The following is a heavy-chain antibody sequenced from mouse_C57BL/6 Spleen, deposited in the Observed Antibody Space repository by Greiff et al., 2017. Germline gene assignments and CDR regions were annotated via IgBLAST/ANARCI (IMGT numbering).Heavy chain of an antibody. Sequence: VQLQQPGAELMKPGASVKLSCKATGYTFTGYWIEWVKQRPGHGLEWIGGILPGSGSTNYNEKFKGKATLTADTSSNTAYMQLSSLTTEDSAVYYCAREGSCGNAACFAYWGQGTPLTVSA. V-gene: IGHV1-9*01. CDR3: AREGSCGNAACFAY. CDR1: GYTFTGYW. CDR2: ILPGSGST. D-gene: IGHD2-1*01. J-gene: IGHJ2*01.